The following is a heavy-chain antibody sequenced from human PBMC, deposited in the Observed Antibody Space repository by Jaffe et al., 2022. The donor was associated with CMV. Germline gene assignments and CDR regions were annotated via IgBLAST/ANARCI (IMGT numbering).Heavy chain of an antibody. CDR1: GGSISSYY. CDR3: ARLVLVRGVIGWFDP. CDR2: IYYSGST. J-gene: IGHJ5*02. V-gene: IGHV4-59*08. Sequence: QVQLQESGPGLVKPSETLSLTCTVSGGSISSYYWSWIRQPPGKGLEWIGYIYYSGSTNYNPSLKSRVTISVDTSKNQFSLKLSSVTAADTAVYYCARLVLVRGVIGWFDPWGQGTLVTVSS. D-gene: IGHD3-10*02.